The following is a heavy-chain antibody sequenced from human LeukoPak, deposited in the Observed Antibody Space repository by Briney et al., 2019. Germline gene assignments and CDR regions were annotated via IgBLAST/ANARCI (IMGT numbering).Heavy chain of an antibody. CDR3: ARTLSRWDPFDY. D-gene: IGHD1-26*01. Sequence: SETLSLTCTISGGSISSYFWSWIRQPPGKGLEWIGYIYYTGSTNYNPSLKSRVIVSLDTSKNQFSLKLSSVTAADTAVYYCARTLSRWDPFDYWGQGTLITVSS. CDR2: IYYTGST. V-gene: IGHV4-59*01. J-gene: IGHJ4*02. CDR1: GGSISSYF.